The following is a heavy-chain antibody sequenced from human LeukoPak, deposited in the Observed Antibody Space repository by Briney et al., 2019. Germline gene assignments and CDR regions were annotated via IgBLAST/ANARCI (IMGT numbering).Heavy chain of an antibody. CDR2: IYTSGST. CDR1: GGSISNYY. Sequence: SETLSLTCTVSGGSISNYYWSWIRQPAGRGLEWIGRIYTSGSTNYNPSLKSRVTMSVDTSKYQFSLKLSSVTAADTAVYYCARDSAHGDYVAFDYWGQGTLVTVSS. V-gene: IGHV4-4*07. CDR3: ARDSAHGDYVAFDY. J-gene: IGHJ4*02. D-gene: IGHD4-17*01.